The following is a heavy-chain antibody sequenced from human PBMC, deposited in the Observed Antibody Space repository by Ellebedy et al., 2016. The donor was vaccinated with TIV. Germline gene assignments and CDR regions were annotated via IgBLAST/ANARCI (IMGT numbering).Heavy chain of an antibody. J-gene: IGHJ1*01. Sequence: GESLKISCAASGFTFSSYAMSWVRQAPGKGPEWVSTIGGSGGSTYYADSVKGRFTISRDNSKNTLYLQMNSLRAEDTAVYYCAKDGAGSSSWYTEYFQHWGQGTLVTVSS. D-gene: IGHD6-13*01. V-gene: IGHV3-23*01. CDR1: GFTFSSYA. CDR2: IGGSGGST. CDR3: AKDGAGSSSWYTEYFQH.